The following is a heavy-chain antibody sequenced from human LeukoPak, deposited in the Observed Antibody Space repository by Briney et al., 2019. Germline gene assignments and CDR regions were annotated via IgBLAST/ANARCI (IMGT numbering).Heavy chain of an antibody. CDR1: GFTFSSYS. J-gene: IGHJ5*02. Sequence: PGGSLRLSCAASGFTFSSYSMNWVRQAPGKGLEWVSYISSSSSTIYYADSVKGRFTISRDNAKNSLYLQMNSLRAEDTAVYYCARATFFSNNWFDPWGQGTLVTVSS. D-gene: IGHD3-3*01. CDR2: ISSSSSTI. V-gene: IGHV3-48*01. CDR3: ARATFFSNNWFDP.